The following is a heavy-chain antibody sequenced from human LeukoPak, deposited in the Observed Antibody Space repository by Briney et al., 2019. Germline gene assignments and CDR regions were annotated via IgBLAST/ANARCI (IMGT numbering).Heavy chain of an antibody. V-gene: IGHV1-69*02. D-gene: IGHD2-2*02. CDR2: IIPILGIA. CDR3: AINIPPAHCSSTSCYTGDY. CDR1: GGPFSSYT. J-gene: IGHJ4*02. Sequence: SVKVSCHASGGPFSSYTISWVRRAPGQGLEWMGRIIPILGIANYAQKFQGRVTITADKSTSTAYMELSSLRSEDTAVYYCAINIPPAHCSSTSCYTGDYWGQGTLVTVSS.